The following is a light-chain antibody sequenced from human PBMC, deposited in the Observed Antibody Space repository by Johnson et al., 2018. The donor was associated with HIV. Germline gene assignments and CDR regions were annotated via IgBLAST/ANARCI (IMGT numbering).Light chain of an antibody. V-gene: IGLV1-51*01. J-gene: IGLJ1*01. CDR2: DNN. CDR1: SSNIGNNY. CDR3: GTWDNSLSVFV. Sequence: QPVLTQPPSVSAAPGQKVTISCSGSSSNIGNNYVSWYQQLPGTAPKLLIYDNNKRPSGIPDRFSGSKSGTSATLGITGLQTGDDADYYCGTWDNSLSVFVFGTWTKLTVL.